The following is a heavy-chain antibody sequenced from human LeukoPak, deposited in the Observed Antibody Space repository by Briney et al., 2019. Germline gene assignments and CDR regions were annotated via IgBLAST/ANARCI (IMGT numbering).Heavy chain of an antibody. V-gene: IGHV4-59*08. CDR2: IYYSGGT. CDR3: ARACSGGSCPNWFDP. J-gene: IGHJ5*02. D-gene: IGHD2-15*01. CDR1: GGSISSYY. Sequence: PSETLSLTCTVAGGSISSYYWSWVRQPPGKGLGWIGYIYYSGGTNYKPSLKSRVTISVDTSKKQCSLKLSAVTAADTAGDYFARACSGGSCPNWFDPWGQGTLVTVSS.